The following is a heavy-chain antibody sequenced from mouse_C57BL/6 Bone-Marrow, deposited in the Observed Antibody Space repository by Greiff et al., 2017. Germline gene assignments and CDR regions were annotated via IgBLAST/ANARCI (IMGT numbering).Heavy chain of an antibody. CDR2: IDPANGNT. CDR3: ARRGYYGYEYFDY. J-gene: IGHJ2*01. CDR1: GFNIKNTS. V-gene: IGHV14-3*01. Sequence: EVQLQQSVAELVRPGASVKLSCTASGFNIKNTSMHWVKQRPEQGLEWIGRIDPANGNTKYAPKFQGKATITADTSSNTAYLQLSSLTSEDTAICYCARRGYYGYEYFDYWGQGTTLTVSA. D-gene: IGHD2-2*01.